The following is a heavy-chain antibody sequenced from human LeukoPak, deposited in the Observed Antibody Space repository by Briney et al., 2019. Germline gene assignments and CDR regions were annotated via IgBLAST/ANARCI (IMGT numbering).Heavy chain of an antibody. Sequence: ASVKVSCKASGYTFTSYDINWVRQATGQGLEWMGWMNPNSGNTGYAQKFQGRVTMTRNTSISTACMELSSLRSEDTAVYYCQVGCGGSCYSRDAFDIWGQGTMVTVSS. J-gene: IGHJ3*02. CDR3: QVGCGGSCYSRDAFDI. V-gene: IGHV1-8*01. D-gene: IGHD2-15*01. CDR2: MNPNSGNT. CDR1: GYTFTSYD.